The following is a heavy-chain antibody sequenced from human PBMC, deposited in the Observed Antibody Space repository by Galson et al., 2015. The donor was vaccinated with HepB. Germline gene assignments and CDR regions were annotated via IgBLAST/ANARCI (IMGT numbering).Heavy chain of an antibody. CDR1: GGSISSYY. V-gene: IGHV4-4*07. Sequence: SETLSLTCTVSGGSISSYYWSWIRQPAGKGLEWVGRIYHSGSTGYSPSLKSRVTMSLDTSKNQFSLKLSSVTAADTAVYYCARDRSSGWYPGIIDYWGQGTLVTVSS. CDR2: IYHSGST. CDR3: ARDRSSGWYPGIIDY. D-gene: IGHD6-19*01. J-gene: IGHJ4*02.